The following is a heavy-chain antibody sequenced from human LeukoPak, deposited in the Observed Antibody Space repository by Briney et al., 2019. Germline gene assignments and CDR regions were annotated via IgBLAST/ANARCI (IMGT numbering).Heavy chain of an antibody. J-gene: IGHJ4*02. CDR2: IYYSGST. V-gene: IGHV4-59*08. CDR1: GGSLSSYY. Sequence: SETLSLTCTVSGGSLSSYYWSWIRQPPGKGLEWIGYIYYSGSTNNNPSLKSRVTISVDTSKNQFSLKLSSVTAADTAVYYCARSSTSYGPYYFDYWGQGTLVTVSS. D-gene: IGHD5-18*01. CDR3: ARSSTSYGPYYFDY.